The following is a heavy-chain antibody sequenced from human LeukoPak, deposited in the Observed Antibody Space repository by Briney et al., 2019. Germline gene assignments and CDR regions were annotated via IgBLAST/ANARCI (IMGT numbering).Heavy chain of an antibody. CDR1: GGSISSGGYY. CDR3: ARGIAARPDIGGGGNYYYMDV. D-gene: IGHD6-6*01. Sequence: SETLSLTCTVSGGSISSGGYYWSWIRQHPGKGLEWIGYIYYSGSTYYNPSLKSRVTISVDTSKNQFSLKLSSVTAADTAVYYCARGIAARPDIGGGGNYYYMDVWGKGTTVTVSS. J-gene: IGHJ6*03. CDR2: IYYSGST. V-gene: IGHV4-31*03.